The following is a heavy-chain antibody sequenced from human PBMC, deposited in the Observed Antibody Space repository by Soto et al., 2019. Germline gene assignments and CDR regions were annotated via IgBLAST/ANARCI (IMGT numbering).Heavy chain of an antibody. CDR1: GGTFSTYT. J-gene: IGHJ3*01. CDR2: IIPMLTVT. D-gene: IGHD2-2*01. CDR3: SIGSWSAETFDV. V-gene: IGHV1-69*02. Sequence: QVHLEQSGAEVKKPGSSVKVSCKAAGGTFSTYTLISVRQAPGQGLEWMGRIIPMLTVTTSAQKFQGRVTLTADKSTSTAFMERTSLTSDGTPVYYCSIGSWSAETFDVWGHGTMVTGSS.